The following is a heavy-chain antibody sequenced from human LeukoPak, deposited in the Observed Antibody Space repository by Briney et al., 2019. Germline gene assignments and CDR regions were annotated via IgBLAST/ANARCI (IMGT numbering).Heavy chain of an antibody. D-gene: IGHD2-21*02. Sequence: PGGSLRLSCAASGFIFSSYGMHWVRQAPGKGLEWVAFIRHDGSNKYYADSVKGRCTISRDNSKKTVYLQMNSLRAEDTAVYYCARDGEFCGGDCYDAFDIWGQGTMVTVSS. CDR3: ARDGEFCGGDCYDAFDI. CDR2: IRHDGSNK. V-gene: IGHV3-30*02. CDR1: GFIFSSYG. J-gene: IGHJ3*02.